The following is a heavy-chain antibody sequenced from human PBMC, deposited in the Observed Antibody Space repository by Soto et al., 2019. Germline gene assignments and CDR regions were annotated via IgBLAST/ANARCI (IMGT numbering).Heavy chain of an antibody. Sequence: QVQLVQSGAEVKKPGYSVKVSCKASGGTFSSYTISWVRQAPGPGLEWMGRISHVLGIANYDKKFQGRVTITADKSTSTAYMELSSLRSEDTAVYYCASETHLRHGRKVGFDYWGQGTMVTVSS. CDR2: ISHVLGIA. CDR3: ASETHLRHGRKVGFDY. J-gene: IGHJ4*02. V-gene: IGHV1-69*02. CDR1: GGTFSSYT. D-gene: IGHD3-3*02.